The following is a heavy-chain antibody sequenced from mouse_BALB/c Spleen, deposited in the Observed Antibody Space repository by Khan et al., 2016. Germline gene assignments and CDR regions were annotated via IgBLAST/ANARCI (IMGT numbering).Heavy chain of an antibody. CDR2: IDPASGTT. J-gene: IGHJ3*01. V-gene: IGHV14-3*02. Sequence: VQLQQSGAELVKPGASVKLSCTASGFNIKDTYMHWVKQRPEQGLEWIGWIDPASGTTKYAPKFQGKATITADTSSNTAYLQLDCLTSEDTAVYYCAGVFAYWGQGTLVTVSA. CDR1: GFNIKDTY. CDR3: AGVFAY.